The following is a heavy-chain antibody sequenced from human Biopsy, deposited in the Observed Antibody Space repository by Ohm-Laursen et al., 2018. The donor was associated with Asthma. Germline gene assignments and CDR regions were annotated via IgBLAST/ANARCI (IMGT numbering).Heavy chain of an antibody. CDR2: HDHEEGGT. Sequence: ATVKISCKISGYSLADLSMHWARQAPGQGLEWMGGHDHEEGGTVNARRFQGRVTMTEDTSTDTAYMELSSPSSDDTAVYYCASDFPKDYVRYNFQFWGQGTLVTVSS. CDR1: GYSLADLS. CDR3: ASDFPKDYVRYNFQF. V-gene: IGHV1-24*01. D-gene: IGHD4-17*01. J-gene: IGHJ4*02.